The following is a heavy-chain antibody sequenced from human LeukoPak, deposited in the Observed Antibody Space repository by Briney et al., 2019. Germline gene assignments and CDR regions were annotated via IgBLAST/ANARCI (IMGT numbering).Heavy chain of an antibody. J-gene: IGHJ5*02. Sequence: PGGTLRLSCAASGFTFSSYGMSWVRQAPGKGLEWVSAISGSGGSTYYADSVKGRFTISRDNSKNTLYLQMNSLRAEDTAVYYCAKDMSAMIAGDWFDPWGQGTLVTVSS. D-gene: IGHD3-22*01. CDR1: GFTFSSYG. CDR2: ISGSGGST. CDR3: AKDMSAMIAGDWFDP. V-gene: IGHV3-23*01.